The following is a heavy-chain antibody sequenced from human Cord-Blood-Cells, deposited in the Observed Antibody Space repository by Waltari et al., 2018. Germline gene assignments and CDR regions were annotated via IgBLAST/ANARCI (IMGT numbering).Heavy chain of an antibody. D-gene: IGHD2-2*01. CDR1: GGSISSRSYY. CDR2: IYYSGST. CDR3: AQVVPAAFAFDI. Sequence: QLQLQESGPGLVKPSEPLSLTCTVSGGSISSRSYYWGWIRQPPGKGLEWIGSIYYSGSTYYNPSLKSRVTISVDTSKNQFSLKLSSVTAADTAVYYCAQVVPAAFAFDIWGQGTMVTVSS. J-gene: IGHJ3*02. V-gene: IGHV4-39*01.